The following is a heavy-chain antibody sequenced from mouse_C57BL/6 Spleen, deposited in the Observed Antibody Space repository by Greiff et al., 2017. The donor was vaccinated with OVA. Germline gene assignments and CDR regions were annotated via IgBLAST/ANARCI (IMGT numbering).Heavy chain of an antibody. CDR3: ARKNGYDRFAMDY. Sequence: DVKLVESGGGLVKPGGSLKLSCAASGFTFSDYGMHWVRQAPEKGLEWVAYISSGSSTIYYADTVKGRFTISRDNAKNTLFLQMTSLRSEDTAMYYCARKNGYDRFAMDYWGQGTSVTVSS. D-gene: IGHD2-2*01. CDR2: ISSGSSTI. V-gene: IGHV5-17*01. J-gene: IGHJ4*01. CDR1: GFTFSDYG.